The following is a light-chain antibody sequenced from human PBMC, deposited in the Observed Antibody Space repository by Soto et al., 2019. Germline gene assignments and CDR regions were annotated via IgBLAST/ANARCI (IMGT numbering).Light chain of an antibody. CDR1: QIITTY. J-gene: IGKJ4*01. CDR2: AAS. V-gene: IGKV1-39*01. Sequence: DLHLTQSPSSLSASVGDTVTITCRTSQIITTYLNWYQQKPGKAPNLLVFAASTLHFGVPSRFDGFGYGTEFTLTIRDLQPEDFATYYCQQSYGTPRTFGGGT. CDR3: QQSYGTPRT.